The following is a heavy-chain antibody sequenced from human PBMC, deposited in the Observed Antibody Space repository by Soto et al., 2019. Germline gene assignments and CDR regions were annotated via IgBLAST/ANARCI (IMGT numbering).Heavy chain of an antibody. CDR3: AVVENSGWSDPFEH. Sequence: SGGSLRLSCAGSGITLRNYWMHWVRQAPGKGLLWVARIKSDGTTTNYADSVQGRFTVSRDSAKDTFYLQVDSLRVEDTALYYCAVVENSGWSDPFEHWGRGTLVTVSS. CDR1: GITLRNYW. D-gene: IGHD6-19*01. V-gene: IGHV3-74*01. J-gene: IGHJ4*02. CDR2: IKSDGTTT.